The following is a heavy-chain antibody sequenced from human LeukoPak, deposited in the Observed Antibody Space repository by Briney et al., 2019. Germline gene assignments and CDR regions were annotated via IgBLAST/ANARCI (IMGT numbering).Heavy chain of an antibody. J-gene: IGHJ6*02. CDR3: ARGLWGMDV. CDR1: GRSISSGGYY. CDR2: IYYSGST. D-gene: IGHD3-16*01. Sequence: SQTLSLTCTVSGRSISSGGYYWSWIRHHPGKGLEWIGYIYYSGSTYYNPSFKSRVTISVDTSKNQFSLKLSSVTAADTAVYYCARGLWGMDVWGQGTTVTVSS. V-gene: IGHV4-31*03.